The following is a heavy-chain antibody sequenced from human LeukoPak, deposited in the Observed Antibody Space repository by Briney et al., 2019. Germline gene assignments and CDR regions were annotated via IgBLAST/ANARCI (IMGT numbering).Heavy chain of an antibody. CDR2: IYYSGST. V-gene: IGHV4-30-4*08. D-gene: IGHD4-23*01. CDR3: ARADYGGNSGYYFDY. CDR1: GGSISSGGYS. Sequence: SQTLSLTCAVSGGSISSGGYSWSWIRQPPGKGLEWIGYIYYSGSTYYNPSLKSRVTISVDTSKNQFSLKLSSVTAADTAVYYCARADYGGNSGYYFDYWGRGTLVTVSS. J-gene: IGHJ4*02.